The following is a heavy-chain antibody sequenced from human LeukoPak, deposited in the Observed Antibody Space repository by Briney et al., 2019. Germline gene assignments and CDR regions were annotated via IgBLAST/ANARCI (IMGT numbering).Heavy chain of an antibody. Sequence: GASVKVSCKASGYTFTSYYMHWVRQAPGQGLEWMGIINPSGGSTSYAQKFQSRVTMTRDTSISTAYMELSRLRSDDTAVYYCARDGGGNTMIVAYGMDVWGQGTTVTVSS. CDR3: ARDGGGNTMIVAYGMDV. CDR2: INPSGGST. CDR1: GYTFTSYY. J-gene: IGHJ6*02. D-gene: IGHD3-22*01. V-gene: IGHV1-46*01.